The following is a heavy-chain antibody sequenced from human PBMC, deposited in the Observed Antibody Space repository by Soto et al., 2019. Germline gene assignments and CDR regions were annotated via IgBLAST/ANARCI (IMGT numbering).Heavy chain of an antibody. Sequence: SETLSLTCTVSGGSISSGGYYWSWIRQHPGKGLEWIGYIYYSGSTYYNPSLKSRVTISVDTSKNQFSLKLSSVTAADTAVYYCASRPVGHLAEYDWFDPWGQGTLVTVSS. J-gene: IGHJ5*02. D-gene: IGHD6-6*01. CDR3: ASRPVGHLAEYDWFDP. CDR1: GGSISSGGYY. V-gene: IGHV4-31*03. CDR2: IYYSGST.